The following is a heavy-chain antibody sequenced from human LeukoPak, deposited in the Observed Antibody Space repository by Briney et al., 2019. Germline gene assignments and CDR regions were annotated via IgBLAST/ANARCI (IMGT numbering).Heavy chain of an antibody. J-gene: IGHJ4*02. D-gene: IGHD6-19*01. CDR2: IYYSGGT. Sequence: SETLSLTCTVSGGSISSYYWSWIRQPPGKGLEWIGYIYYSGGTNYNPSLKSRVTISVDTSKNQFSLKLSSVTAADTAVYYCARAVAVAGTGIDYWGQGTLVTVSS. V-gene: IGHV4-59*01. CDR3: ARAVAVAGTGIDY. CDR1: GGSISSYY.